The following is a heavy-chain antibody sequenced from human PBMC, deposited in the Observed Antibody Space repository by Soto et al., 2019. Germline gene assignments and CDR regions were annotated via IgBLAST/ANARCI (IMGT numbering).Heavy chain of an antibody. V-gene: IGHV4-30-4*01. D-gene: IGHD5-12*01. CDR1: GGSVSSGDYF. J-gene: IGHJ4*02. CDR3: AREKGYISGPKNFDS. CDR2: IYDSGSS. Sequence: SETLSLTCTVSGGSVSSGDYFWSWIRQPPGKGLEWIGYIYDSGSSYYNPSLKSRVTMSVDTSMNQFSLKLRSATAADTAMYYCAREKGYISGPKNFDSWGQGTLVTVSS.